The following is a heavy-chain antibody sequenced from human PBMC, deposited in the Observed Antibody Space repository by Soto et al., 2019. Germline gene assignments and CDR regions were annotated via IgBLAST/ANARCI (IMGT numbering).Heavy chain of an antibody. D-gene: IGHD3-10*01. Sequence: EAQLVESGGALVQPGGSLRLSCAASGFTFSNYYMSWFRQAPGKGLQWVASINQDGSEKYSVDSVKGRFTISRDNGKNSVYLQMNSLRVEDTAVYYCARYGGEIWGHGTKVTVSS. CDR2: INQDGSEK. CDR1: GFTFSNYY. J-gene: IGHJ3*02. V-gene: IGHV3-7*03. CDR3: ARYGGEI.